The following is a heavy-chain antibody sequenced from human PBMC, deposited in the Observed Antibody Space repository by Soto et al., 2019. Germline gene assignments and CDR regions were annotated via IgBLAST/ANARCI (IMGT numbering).Heavy chain of an antibody. V-gene: IGHV3-66*01. Sequence: GGSLRLSCAASGFTVSSDCMSWVRQPPGKGLEWVSVIYRDGSTYYADSVKGRFTISRDNSKNTVSLQMNSLRAEDTAVYYCARDYSNNWEEYFQPWGQGTLVTVPP. CDR3: ARDYSNNWEEYFQP. CDR1: GFTVSSDC. J-gene: IGHJ1*01. CDR2: IYRDGST. D-gene: IGHD1-1*01.